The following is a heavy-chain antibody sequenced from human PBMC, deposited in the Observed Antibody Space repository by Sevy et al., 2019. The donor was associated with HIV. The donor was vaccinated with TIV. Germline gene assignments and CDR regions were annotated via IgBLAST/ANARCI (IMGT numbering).Heavy chain of an antibody. J-gene: IGHJ4*02. D-gene: IGHD6-13*01. V-gene: IGHV3-23*01. CDR2: ISGSGGST. CDR3: AKAGGTGIAAAVQDY. Sequence: GGSLRLSCAASGFTFSSYAMSWVRQAPGKGLEWVSAISGSGGSTYYADSVKGRFTMSRDSSKNTLYLQMNSLRAEDTAVYYCAKAGGTGIAAAVQDYWGQGTLVTVSS. CDR1: GFTFSSYA.